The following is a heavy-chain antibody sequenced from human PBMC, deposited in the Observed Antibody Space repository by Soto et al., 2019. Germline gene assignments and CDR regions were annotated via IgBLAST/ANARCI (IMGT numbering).Heavy chain of an antibody. Sequence: SGPTLVNPTETLTLTCTVSGFSLSNARMSASWIRQPPGKALEWPAHIFSNDAKSYSASLKSRLTISKDTSKSQVVLTMTNMDPVDTATYYCARIRGWGWLGPNDYWGQGTLVTVSS. CDR1: GFSLSNARMS. CDR3: ARIRGWGWLGPNDY. J-gene: IGHJ4*02. CDR2: IFSNDAK. V-gene: IGHV2-26*01. D-gene: IGHD3-10*01.